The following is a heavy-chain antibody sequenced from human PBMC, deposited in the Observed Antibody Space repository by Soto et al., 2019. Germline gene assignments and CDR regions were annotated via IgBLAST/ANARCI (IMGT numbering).Heavy chain of an antibody. D-gene: IGHD6-13*01. CDR1: GYXFTSYW. CDR2: IYPGYSDT. CDR3: ARSAYSSSWYYFDY. Sequence: EXLQISCKCSGYXFTSYWFVWVRHMPGKGLEWMGIIYPGYSDTRYSPSFQGKVTISADKSISNAYLQWSSLKESDTAMYYCARSAYSSSWYYFDYWGQGNLVTVSP. J-gene: IGHJ4*02. V-gene: IGHV5-51*01.